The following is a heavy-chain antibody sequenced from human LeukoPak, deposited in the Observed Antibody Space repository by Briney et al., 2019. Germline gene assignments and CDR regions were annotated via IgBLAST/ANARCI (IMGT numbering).Heavy chain of an antibody. Sequence: PSQTLSLTCTVSGGSISSGDYYWSWIRQPPGKGLEWIGYIYYSGSTYYNPSLKSRVTISVDTSKNQFSLKLISVTAADTAVYYCGRAPRIIVVVPAANAPGAFDIWGQGTMVTVSS. V-gene: IGHV4-30-4*08. J-gene: IGHJ3*02. D-gene: IGHD2-2*01. CDR2: IYYSGST. CDR3: GRAPRIIVVVPAANAPGAFDI. CDR1: GGSISSGDYY.